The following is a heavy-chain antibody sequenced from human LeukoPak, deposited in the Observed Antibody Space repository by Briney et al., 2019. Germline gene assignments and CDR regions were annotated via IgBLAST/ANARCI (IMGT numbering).Heavy chain of an antibody. CDR3: ARGGYYYDSSGYYFPPALRY. CDR1: GGSIGSYY. D-gene: IGHD3-22*01. V-gene: IGHV4-59*08. J-gene: IGHJ4*02. Sequence: PSETLSLTCTVSGGSIGSYYWSWIRQPPGKGLEWIGYIYYSGSTNYNPSLKSRVTISVDTSKNQFSLKLSSVTAADTAVYYCARGGYYYDSSGYYFPPALRYWGQGTLVTVSS. CDR2: IYYSGST.